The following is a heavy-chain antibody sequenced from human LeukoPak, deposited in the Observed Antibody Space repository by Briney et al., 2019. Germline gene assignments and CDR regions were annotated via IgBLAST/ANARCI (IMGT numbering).Heavy chain of an antibody. D-gene: IGHD4-11*01. V-gene: IGHV4-59*01. Sequence: SDTLSLTCTVSGGSISSNYWNWIRQPPGRGLEWIGYIYYSGSTNYNPSLKSRVTISVDTSKNQFSLKLSSVTAADTAVYYCARVPLLDYSSPYYYYGIDVWGQGTTVTVSS. CDR3: ARVPLLDYSSPYYYYGIDV. CDR1: GGSISSNY. J-gene: IGHJ6*02. CDR2: IYYSGST.